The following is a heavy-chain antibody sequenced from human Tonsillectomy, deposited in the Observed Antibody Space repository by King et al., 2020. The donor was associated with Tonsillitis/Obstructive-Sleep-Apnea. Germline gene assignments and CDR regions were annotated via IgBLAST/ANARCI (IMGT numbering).Heavy chain of an antibody. CDR3: ACPYCSGGSCYSDPYFYYYMDV. CDR1: GFTFSSYT. V-gene: IGHV3-30*04. Sequence: VQLVQSGGGVVQPGRSLRLSCAASGFTFSSYTMHWVRQAPGKGLEWVAVISYDGSNKYYADSVKGRFTISRDNSKNTLYLQMNSLRAEDTAVYYCACPYCSGGSCYSDPYFYYYMDVWGKGTTVTVSS. CDR2: ISYDGSNK. J-gene: IGHJ6*03. D-gene: IGHD2-15*01.